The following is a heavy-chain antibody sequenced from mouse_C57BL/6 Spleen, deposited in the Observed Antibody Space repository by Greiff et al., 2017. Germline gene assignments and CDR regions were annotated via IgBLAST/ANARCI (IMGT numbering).Heavy chain of an antibody. CDR1: GFTFSSYA. V-gene: IGHV5-4*03. CDR2: ISDGGSYT. Sequence: DVMLVESGGGLVKPGGSLKLSCAASGFTFSSYAMSWVRQTPEKRLEWVATISDGGSYTYYPDNVKGRFTISRDNAKNNLYLQMSHLKSEDTALYYCARVEEGYAFAYWGQGTLVTVAA. J-gene: IGHJ3*01. D-gene: IGHD2-2*01. CDR3: ARVEEGYAFAY.